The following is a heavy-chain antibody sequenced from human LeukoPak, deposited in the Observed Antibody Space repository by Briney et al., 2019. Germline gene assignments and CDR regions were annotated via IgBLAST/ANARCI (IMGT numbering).Heavy chain of an antibody. CDR3: AKDRWYDFWSGYSNYFDY. V-gene: IGHV3-66*01. J-gene: IGHJ4*02. D-gene: IGHD3-3*01. Sequence: PGGSLRLSCAVSGFTVSTNYMSWVRQAPGKGLEWVSIIHRDGSTYYVDSVKGRFTISGDNSKNTLYLQMNSLRAEDTAVYYCAKDRWYDFWSGYSNYFDYWGQGTLVTVSS. CDR1: GFTVSTNY. CDR2: IHRDGST.